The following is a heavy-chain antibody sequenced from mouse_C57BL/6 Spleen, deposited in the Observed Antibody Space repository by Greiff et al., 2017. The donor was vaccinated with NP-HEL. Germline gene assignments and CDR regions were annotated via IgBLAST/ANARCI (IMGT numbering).Heavy chain of an antibody. CDR3: ARKGTTVGDY. J-gene: IGHJ4*01. CDR2: IDPSDSYT. Sequence: QVQLQQPGAELVMPGASVKLSCKASGYTFTSYWMHWVKQRPGQGLAWIGEIDPSDSYTNYNQKFKGKSTLTVDKSSSTAYMQLSSLTSEDSAVYYCARKGTTVGDYWGQGTSVTVSS. CDR1: GYTFTSYW. D-gene: IGHD1-1*01. V-gene: IGHV1-69*01.